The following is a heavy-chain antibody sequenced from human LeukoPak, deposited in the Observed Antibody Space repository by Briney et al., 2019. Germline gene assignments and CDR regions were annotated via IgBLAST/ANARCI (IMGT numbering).Heavy chain of an antibody. CDR3: TVLFYDH. CDR1: GFTFSNAW. D-gene: IGHD2-8*02. Sequence: GGSLRLSCAASGFTFSNAWMTWVRQAPGKGLEWVGRIKSETDGGTADYAAPVKGRFTISRDDSKNTLYLQMNSLKTEDTAVYYCTVLFYDHWGQGTLVTVSS. J-gene: IGHJ4*02. CDR2: IKSETDGGTA. V-gene: IGHV3-15*01.